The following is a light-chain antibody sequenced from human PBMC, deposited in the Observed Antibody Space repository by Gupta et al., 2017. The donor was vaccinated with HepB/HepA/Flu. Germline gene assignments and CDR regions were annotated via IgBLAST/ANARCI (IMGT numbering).Light chain of an antibody. CDR1: QSRLHSNGYNY. CDR3: RQAVQTPIT. V-gene: IGKV2-28*01. J-gene: IGKJ4*01. Sequence: DIVMTQSPLSLPVTPGEPASISCRSSQSRLHSNGYNYLDWYLQKPGQSPQLLIYLGSNRASGVPDTISDSGSGTDFTLKISRVEAEDVGVYYCRQAVQTPITFGGGTKVEIK. CDR2: LGS.